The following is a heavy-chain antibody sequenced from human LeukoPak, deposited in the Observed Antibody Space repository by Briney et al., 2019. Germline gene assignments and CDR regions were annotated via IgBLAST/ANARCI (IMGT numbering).Heavy chain of an antibody. V-gene: IGHV4-31*03. CDR2: IHYSGST. J-gene: IGHJ4*02. Sequence: PSQTLSLTCTVSGGSISSGGYYWSWIRQHPGKGLEWIGYIHYSGSTYYSPSLKSRVTISVDTSKNQFSLKLSSVTAADTAVYYCAGCRIGYSDSSGFFDSWGQGTLVTVSS. CDR1: GGSISSGGYY. CDR3: AGCRIGYSDSSGFFDS. D-gene: IGHD3-22*01.